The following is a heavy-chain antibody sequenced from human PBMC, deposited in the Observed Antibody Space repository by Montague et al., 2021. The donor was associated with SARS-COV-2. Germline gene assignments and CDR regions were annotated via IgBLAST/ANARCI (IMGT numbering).Heavy chain of an antibody. J-gene: IGHJ6*03. Sequence: SETLSLTCAVSGGSFSGFYWNWVRQPPGEGLEWIGEINQSGSINYNPSLKSRVTILVDTSKNQFSLKLTSVAAADTAVYYCARLGDGVVPSPILGVGPYYSYYYMDVWGKGTTVTVSS. D-gene: IGHD3-10*01. V-gene: IGHV4-34*01. CDR3: ARLGDGVVPSPILGVGPYYSYYYMDV. CDR1: GGSFSGFY. CDR2: INQSGSI.